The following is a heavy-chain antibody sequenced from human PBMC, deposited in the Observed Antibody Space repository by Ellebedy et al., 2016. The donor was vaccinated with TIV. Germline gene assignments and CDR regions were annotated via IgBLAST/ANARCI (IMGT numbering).Heavy chain of an antibody. J-gene: IGHJ2*01. CDR2: IFMSGST. V-gene: IGHV4-4*07. D-gene: IGHD1-14*01. CDR1: GGSFSSYY. CDR3: ARLRQSRDRSHWYFDL. Sequence: SETLSLXXTVSGGSFSSYYWSWIRQSAGKGLEWIGRIFMSGSTSYNPSLKKRVTMSVAASTTQLSLNLSSVTAADTAVYFCARLRQSRDRSHWYFDLWGRGTLVTVSS.